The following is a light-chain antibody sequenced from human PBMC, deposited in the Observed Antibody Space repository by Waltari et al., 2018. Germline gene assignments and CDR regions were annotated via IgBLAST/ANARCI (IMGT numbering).Light chain of an antibody. V-gene: IGLV2-8*01. J-gene: IGLJ1*01. CDR2: EVD. Sequence: QSALTQPPSASGFPGQSVTISCTGTSSDVGIYDYVSWYQQHPDKAPKLLIYEVDKRPLGVPDLFSASKSGNTASLTVSGLQAEDEADYYCSSFVGNDIYVFGSGTTVTVL. CDR1: SSDVGIYDY. CDR3: SSFVGNDIYV.